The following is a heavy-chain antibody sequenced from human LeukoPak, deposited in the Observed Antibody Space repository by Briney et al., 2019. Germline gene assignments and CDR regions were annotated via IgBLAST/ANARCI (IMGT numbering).Heavy chain of an antibody. V-gene: IGHV3-15*01. D-gene: IGHD3-22*01. Sequence: GGSLRLSCAASGFTFSSYSMNWVRQAPGKGLEWVGRIKSKTDGGTTDYAAPVKGRFSISRDDSKNTLYLQMNSLKTEDTAVYYCTTETVVVPSFYWYFDLWGRGTLVTVSS. J-gene: IGHJ2*01. CDR2: IKSKTDGGTT. CDR3: TTETVVVPSFYWYFDL. CDR1: GFTFSSYS.